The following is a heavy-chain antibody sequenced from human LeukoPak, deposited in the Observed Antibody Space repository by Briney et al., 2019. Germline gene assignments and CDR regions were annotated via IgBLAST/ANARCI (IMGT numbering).Heavy chain of an antibody. V-gene: IGHV3-33*01. Sequence: GSLRLSCAASGFTFSSYGMHWVRQAPGKGLEWVAVIWYDGSNKYYADSVKGRFTISRDNSKNTLYLQMNSLRAEDTAVYYCAREGPSGYYFDYWGQGTLVTVSS. CDR3: AREGPSGYYFDY. CDR2: IWYDGSNK. J-gene: IGHJ4*02. CDR1: GFTFSSYG.